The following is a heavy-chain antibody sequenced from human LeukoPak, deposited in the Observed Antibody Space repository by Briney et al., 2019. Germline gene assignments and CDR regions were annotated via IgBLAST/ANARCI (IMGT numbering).Heavy chain of an antibody. CDR2: ISGSGGST. CDR3: AKGTRSSAYYYYGMDV. Sequence: GGSLRLSCAASGFTFSSYAMSWVRQAPGKGLEWVSAISGSGGSTYYADSVKGRFTISRDNSKNTLYLQMNSLRAEDTAVYYCAKGTRSSAYYYYGMDVWGQGTTVTVSS. CDR1: GFTFSSYA. D-gene: IGHD3-16*02. J-gene: IGHJ6*02. V-gene: IGHV3-23*01.